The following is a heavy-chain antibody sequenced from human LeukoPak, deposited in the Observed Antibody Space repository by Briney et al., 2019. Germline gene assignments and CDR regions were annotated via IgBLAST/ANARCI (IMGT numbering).Heavy chain of an antibody. Sequence: GGSLRLSCAAYRFTFSTYTMNWVRQAPGKGLEWVSSISSSSSYIYYADSVKGRFTISRDNAKNSLYLQMNTLRAEDTAVYYCARDRTTVTTFDYWGQGTLVTVSS. CDR3: ARDRTTVTTFDY. J-gene: IGHJ4*02. CDR2: ISSSSSYI. D-gene: IGHD4-17*01. CDR1: RFTFSTYT. V-gene: IGHV3-21*01.